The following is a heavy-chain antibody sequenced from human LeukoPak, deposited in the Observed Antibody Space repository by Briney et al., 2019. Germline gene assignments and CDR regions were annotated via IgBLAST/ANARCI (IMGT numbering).Heavy chain of an antibody. V-gene: IGHV3-9*01. CDR2: ISWNSGSI. J-gene: IGHJ4*02. CDR1: GFTFDDYA. Sequence: GGSLRLSCEASGFTFDDYAMHWVRQAPGKGLEWVSGISWNSGSIGHADSVKGRFTISRDNAKNSLYLQMNSLRAEDTALYYCAKALSSTSCFDYWGQGTLVTVSS. D-gene: IGHD2-2*01. CDR3: AKALSSTSCFDY.